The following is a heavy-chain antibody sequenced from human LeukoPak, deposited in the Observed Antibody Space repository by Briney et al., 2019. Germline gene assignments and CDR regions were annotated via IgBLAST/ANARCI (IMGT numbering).Heavy chain of an antibody. D-gene: IGHD6-13*01. J-gene: IGHJ4*02. Sequence: GGSLRLSCAASGFTVSSNYMSWVRQAPGKGLEWVSIIYSGGSTYYADSVKGRFTISRDNSKNTLYLQMNSLRAEDTAVYYCARDRFLSGIAAAGLDYWGQGTLVTVSS. V-gene: IGHV3-66*01. CDR1: GFTVSSNY. CDR2: IYSGGST. CDR3: ARDRFLSGIAAAGLDY.